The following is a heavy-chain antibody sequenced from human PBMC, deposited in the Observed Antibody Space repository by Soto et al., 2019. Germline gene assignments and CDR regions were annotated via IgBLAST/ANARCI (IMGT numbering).Heavy chain of an antibody. V-gene: IGHV1-69*05. J-gene: IGHJ5*02. CDR2: IIPIFGTA. D-gene: IGHD6-19*01. CDR1: GGTFSSYA. Sequence: QVQLVQSGAEVKKPGSSVKVSCNASGGTFSSYAISWVRQAPGQGLEWMGGIIPIFGTANYAQKFQGRVTXTXDXYPSTAYMELSSLRSEDTAVYYCAPIAVAGTSPPGTWGQGTLVTVSS. CDR3: APIAVAGTSPPGT.